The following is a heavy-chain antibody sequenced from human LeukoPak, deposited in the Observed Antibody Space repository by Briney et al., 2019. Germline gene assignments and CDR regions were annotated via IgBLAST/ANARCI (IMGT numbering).Heavy chain of an antibody. Sequence: SETLSLACTVSGGPIGSYYWNWIRQPPGKRLEWLGYIYYDGTTKYNPSLKSRLTFSVGTSKSQFSLRLTSVTAADTAVYFCAGSGDYGTFSYWGQRIPVTVSS. D-gene: IGHD2-21*02. CDR1: GGPIGSYY. V-gene: IGHV4-59*01. CDR2: IYYDGTT. J-gene: IGHJ4*02. CDR3: AGSGDYGTFSY.